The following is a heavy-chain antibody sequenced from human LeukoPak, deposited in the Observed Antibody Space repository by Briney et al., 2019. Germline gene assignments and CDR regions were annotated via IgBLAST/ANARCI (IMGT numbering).Heavy chain of an antibody. CDR2: ISAYNGNT. CDR1: GYTLTSYG. V-gene: IGHV1-18*01. J-gene: IGHJ4*02. CDR3: ARELRRDEH. Sequence: ASVKVSCKASGYTLTSYGISWVRQAPGQGLEWMGWISAYNGNTNYAQKFQGRLTMTWDTSITTAYMELASLRSDDTAVYYCARELRRDEHWGQGTLVTVSS.